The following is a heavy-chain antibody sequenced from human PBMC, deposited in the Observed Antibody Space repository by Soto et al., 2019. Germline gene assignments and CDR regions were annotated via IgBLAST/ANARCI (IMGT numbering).Heavy chain of an antibody. CDR1: GFTFSSYA. J-gene: IGHJ6*02. D-gene: IGHD3-10*01. CDR3: ARSPVRGVIFYYYGMDV. CDR2: ISYDGSNK. V-gene: IGHV3-30-3*01. Sequence: GGSLRLSCAASGFTFSSYAMHWVRQAPGKGLEWVAVISYDGSNKYYADSVKGRFTISRDNSKNTLYLQMNSLRAEDTAVYYCARSPVRGVIFYYYGMDVWGQGTTVTVSS.